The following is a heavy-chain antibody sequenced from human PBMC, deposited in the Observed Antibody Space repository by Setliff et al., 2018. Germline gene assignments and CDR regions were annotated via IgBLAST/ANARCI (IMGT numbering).Heavy chain of an antibody. J-gene: IGHJ6*02. Sequence: TSETLSLTCTVSGGSISPYFWSWIRQPPGKGLEWIGYIYHNGNTNFNPSLKSRVNMSVDTSKNQFVLNLKAVTAADTAVYYCARDRTAYSYGLDVWGQGATVTVS. CDR3: ARDRTAYSYGLDV. CDR1: GGSISPYF. D-gene: IGHD5-18*01. CDR2: IYHNGNT. V-gene: IGHV4-59*01.